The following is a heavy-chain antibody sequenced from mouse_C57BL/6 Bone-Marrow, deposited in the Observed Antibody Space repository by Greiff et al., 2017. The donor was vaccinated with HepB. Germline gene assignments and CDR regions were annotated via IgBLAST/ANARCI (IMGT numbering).Heavy chain of an antibody. Sequence: QVQLQQSGAELAKPGASVQLSCKASGYTFTRYWMHWVKQRPGQGLAWIGYLNPSIGYTKYNQKFKDKATLTADKSSSTAYMQLSSLTYEDYAVYYCARDDGYPPYWYFDVWGTGTTVTVSS. CDR1: GYTFTRYW. J-gene: IGHJ1*03. CDR2: LNPSIGYT. V-gene: IGHV1-7*01. CDR3: ARDDGYPPYWYFDV. D-gene: IGHD2-3*01.